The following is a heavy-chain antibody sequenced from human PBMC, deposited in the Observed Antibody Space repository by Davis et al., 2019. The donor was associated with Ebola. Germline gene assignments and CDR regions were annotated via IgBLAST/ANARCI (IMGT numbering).Heavy chain of an antibody. V-gene: IGHV3-23*01. CDR1: GFTFNTHN. CDR2: ISSGGGAP. CDR3: AKQRGVGAIDYDY. Sequence: GGSLRLSCAAPGFTFNTHNMSWVRQAPGKGLEWVSDISSGGGAPYYADSVKGRFTTFRDNPKNTLYLQMNSLRADDTAVYYCAKQRGVGAIDYDYWGRGTVVTVSS. D-gene: IGHD1-26*01. J-gene: IGHJ4*02.